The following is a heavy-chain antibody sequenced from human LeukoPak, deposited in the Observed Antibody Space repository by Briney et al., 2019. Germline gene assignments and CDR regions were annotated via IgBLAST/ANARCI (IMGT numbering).Heavy chain of an antibody. D-gene: IGHD2-21*02. CDR3: AKTLGVMTGLTFVRFGMDV. CDR2: ISDSGSSA. J-gene: IGHJ6*02. CDR1: GFTFAGFG. Sequence: PGGSLRLSCAASGFTFAGFGMSWVRQPPGKGLEWVSTISDSGSSAYYAGSVQGRFAISRDNSKNTMYLQLNSLRAEDTAVYYCAKTLGVMTGLTFVRFGMDVWGQGTTVTVSS. V-gene: IGHV3-23*01.